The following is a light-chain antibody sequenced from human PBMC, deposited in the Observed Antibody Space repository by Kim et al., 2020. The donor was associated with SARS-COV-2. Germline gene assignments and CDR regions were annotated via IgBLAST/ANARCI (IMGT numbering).Light chain of an antibody. Sequence: ASGGDRGTITCRARQDISNYLAWFQLKPGKAPKLLIYAASALQPGVPSRFSGSGSGTDFTLTVTSLQPEDVATYYCQKCDSAPWTFGQGTKVEIK. J-gene: IGKJ1*01. CDR1: QDISNY. CDR2: AAS. CDR3: QKCDSAPWT. V-gene: IGKV1-27*01.